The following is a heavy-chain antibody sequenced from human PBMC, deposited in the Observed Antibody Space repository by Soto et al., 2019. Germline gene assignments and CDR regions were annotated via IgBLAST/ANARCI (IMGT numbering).Heavy chain of an antibody. Sequence: QVQLVQSGAEVKKPGSSVKVSCKASGGTFSSYTISWVRQAPGQGLEWMGRIIPILGIANYAETLQGRVTITADNATNTAYMELSSLRAEDTAVYYCAREAGYDAFDIWGQGTMVTVSS. CDR3: AREAGYDAFDI. J-gene: IGHJ3*02. CDR1: GGTFSSYT. V-gene: IGHV1-69*04. CDR2: IIPILGIA. D-gene: IGHD3-22*01.